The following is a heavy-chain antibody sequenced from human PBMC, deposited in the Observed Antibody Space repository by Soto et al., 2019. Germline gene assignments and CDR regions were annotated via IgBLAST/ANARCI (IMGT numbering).Heavy chain of an antibody. CDR2: FYPGDSDT. CDR3: ARLPPPRGIARAGTGGY. J-gene: IGHJ4*02. CDR1: GYSFTSYW. D-gene: IGHD6-19*01. V-gene: IGHV5-51*01. Sequence: GESLKISCKASGYSFTSYWIGWVRQMPGKGLEWMGIFYPGDSDTTYSPSFQGQVTISADKSISTAYLQWSSLKASDTALYYCARLPPPRGIARAGTGGYWGQGTQVTVSS.